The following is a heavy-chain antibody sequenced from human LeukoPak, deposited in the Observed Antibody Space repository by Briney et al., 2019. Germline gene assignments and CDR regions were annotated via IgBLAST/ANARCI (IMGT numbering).Heavy chain of an antibody. V-gene: IGHV4-59*08. Sequence: SETLSLTCTVSGGSISTYYWSWIRQPPGKGLEWIGYIHYSGTTNYNPSLKNRVTISLDTSKNQFSLNLSSVTAADTALYYCAIGGWGTRFSYWGQGALVTVSS. CDR1: GGSISTYY. CDR2: IHYSGTT. J-gene: IGHJ4*02. CDR3: AIGGWGTRFSY. D-gene: IGHD7-27*01.